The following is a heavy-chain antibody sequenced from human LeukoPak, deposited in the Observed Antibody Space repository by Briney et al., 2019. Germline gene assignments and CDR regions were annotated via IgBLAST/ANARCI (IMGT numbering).Heavy chain of an antibody. CDR1: GFTVSSNY. D-gene: IGHD4-23*01. CDR2: ISSTSIYI. CDR3: ARGEGDYGGNFVGDY. J-gene: IGHJ4*02. Sequence: GGSLRLSCAASGFTVSSNYMSWVRQAPGKGLEWVSSISSTSIYIFYADSVKGRFTISRDNAKNSLYLQMNSLRAEDAAVYYCARGEGDYGGNFVGDYWGQGILVTVSS. V-gene: IGHV3-21*01.